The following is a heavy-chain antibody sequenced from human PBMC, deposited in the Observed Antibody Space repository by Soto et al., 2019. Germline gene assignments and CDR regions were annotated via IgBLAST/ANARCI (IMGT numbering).Heavy chain of an antibody. CDR3: ARDGLRSGYDLYYGMDV. J-gene: IGHJ6*04. Sequence: QLQLQESGSGLVKPSQTLSLTWAVSGGSISSGGYSWSWIRQPPGKGLEWIGYIYHSGSTYYNPSLKSRVTISVDRSKNQFSLKLSFVTTADTAVYYCARDGLRSGYDLYYGMDVWGKGTTVTVSS. V-gene: IGHV4-30-2*01. CDR1: GGSISSGGYS. D-gene: IGHD5-12*01. CDR2: IYHSGST.